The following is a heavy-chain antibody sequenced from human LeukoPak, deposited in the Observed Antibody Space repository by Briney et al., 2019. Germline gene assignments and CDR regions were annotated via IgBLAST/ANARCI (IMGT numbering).Heavy chain of an antibody. Sequence: GRSLRLSCAASGFTFDGYAMHLVRQAPRKGLGGVSGCSWNSDTIGYADSVKGRFTISRDNAKNSLYLQMNSLRAEDTGLYYCAKLIYQRYDSSGPLDYWGQGTLVTVSS. CDR3: AKLIYQRYDSSGPLDY. D-gene: IGHD3-22*01. CDR1: GFTFDGYA. V-gene: IGHV3-9*01. J-gene: IGHJ4*02. CDR2: CSWNSDTI.